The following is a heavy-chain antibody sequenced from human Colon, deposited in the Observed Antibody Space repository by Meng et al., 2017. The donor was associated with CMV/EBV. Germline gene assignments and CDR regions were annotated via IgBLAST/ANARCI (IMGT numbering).Heavy chain of an antibody. Sequence: GESLKISCAASGFTFSSYTMNWVRQAPGKGLEWVASISTSGTYIYYAESLKGRFTISRDNAKNSLDLHMNSLRAEDTAVYYCARDFHFTRLEVAGGYFYGIDVWGQGTTVTVSS. CDR3: ARDFHFTRLEVAGGYFYGIDV. D-gene: IGHD5-24*01. V-gene: IGHV3-21*01. CDR1: GFTFSSYT. J-gene: IGHJ6*02. CDR2: ISTSGTYI.